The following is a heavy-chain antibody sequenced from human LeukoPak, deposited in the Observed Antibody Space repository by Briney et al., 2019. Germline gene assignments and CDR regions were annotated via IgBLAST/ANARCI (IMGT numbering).Heavy chain of an antibody. J-gene: IGHJ5*02. V-gene: IGHV1-18*01. CDR3: AREGYYDSSGYLPT. CDR1: GYTFTSYG. CDR2: IGAYNGNT. Sequence: GASVKVSCKASGYTFTSYGISWVRQAPGQGLEWMGWIGAYNGNTNYAQKLQGRVTMTTDTSTSTAYMELRSLRSDDTAVYYCAREGYYDSSGYLPTWGQGTLVTVSS. D-gene: IGHD3-22*01.